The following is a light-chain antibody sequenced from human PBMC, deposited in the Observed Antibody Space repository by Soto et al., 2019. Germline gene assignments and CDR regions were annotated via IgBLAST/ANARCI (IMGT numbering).Light chain of an antibody. J-gene: IGLJ2*01. CDR1: SGHSNYA. CDR3: QTWGTGIVI. V-gene: IGLV4-69*01. Sequence: QPVLTQSPSASASLGASVKLTCTLSSGHSNYAIAWHQQQPEKGHRYLMKLNRDGSHSKGDGIPNRFSGSSSGAERYLTISSLQSEDEADYYCQTWGTGIVIFGGGTKVTVL. CDR2: LNRDGSH.